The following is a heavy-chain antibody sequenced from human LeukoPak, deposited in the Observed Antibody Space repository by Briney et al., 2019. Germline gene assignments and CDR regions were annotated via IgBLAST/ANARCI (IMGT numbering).Heavy chain of an antibody. Sequence: GGSLRLSCAASGFTFSSYWMHWVRQAPGKGLVWVSRIKSDGSTNYADSVKGRFTISRNNAMNTVSLQMNSLRAEDTGVYYCARAPSEIGGYYPEYFRHWGQGTLVTVSS. CDR2: IKSDGST. CDR3: ARAPSEIGGYYPEYFRH. J-gene: IGHJ1*01. D-gene: IGHD3-22*01. CDR1: GFTFSSYW. V-gene: IGHV3-74*01.